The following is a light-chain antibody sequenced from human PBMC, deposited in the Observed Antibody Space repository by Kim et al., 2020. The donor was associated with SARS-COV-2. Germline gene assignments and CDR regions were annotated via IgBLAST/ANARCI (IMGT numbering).Light chain of an antibody. Sequence: QSLLTQPPSASGTPGQSVTISCSGSISNIGSNVVNWYQQLPGTAPKLLMYSNDYRPSGVPDRFSGSKSGTSASLAISGLQSEDEADYYCAAWDDSLNGSVFGGGTQLTVL. CDR1: ISNIGSNV. V-gene: IGLV1-44*01. CDR2: SND. CDR3: AAWDDSLNGSV. J-gene: IGLJ3*02.